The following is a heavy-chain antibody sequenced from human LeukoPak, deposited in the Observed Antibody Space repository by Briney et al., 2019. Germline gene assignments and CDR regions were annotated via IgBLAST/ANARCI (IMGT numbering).Heavy chain of an antibody. J-gene: IGHJ4*02. CDR2: ISGSGGST. V-gene: IGHV3-23*01. Sequence: PGGSLRLSCAASGFTFSSYAMSWVRQAPGKGLEWVSAISGSGGSTYYADSVKGRFAISRDNSKNTLYLQMNSLGAEDTAVYYCAKDLGWFGELSPYYFDYWGQGTLVTVSS. CDR3: AKDLGWFGELSPYYFDY. D-gene: IGHD3-10*01. CDR1: GFTFSSYA.